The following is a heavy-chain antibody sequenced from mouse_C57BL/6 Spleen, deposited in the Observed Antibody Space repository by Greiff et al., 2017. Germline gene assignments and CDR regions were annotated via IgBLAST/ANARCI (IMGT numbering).Heavy chain of an antibody. D-gene: IGHD2-12*01. V-gene: IGHV1-69*01. J-gene: IGHJ1*03. Sequence: QVQLQQPGAELVMPGASVKLSCKASGYTFTSYWMHWVKQRPGQGLEWIGEIDPSDSYTNYNQKFKGKSTLTVDKSSSTAYMQLSSLTSEDSAVYYCARRGAYYTPCWYFDVWGTGTTVTVSS. CDR1: GYTFTSYW. CDR2: IDPSDSYT. CDR3: ARRGAYYTPCWYFDV.